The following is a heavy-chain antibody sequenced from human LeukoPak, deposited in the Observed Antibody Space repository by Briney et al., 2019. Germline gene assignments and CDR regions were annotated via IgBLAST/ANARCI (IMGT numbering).Heavy chain of an antibody. CDR1: GFTFSDYY. D-gene: IGHD2-2*01. J-gene: IGHJ6*02. V-gene: IGHV3-11*01. Sequence: GGSLRLSCAASGFTFSDYYMSWIRQAPGKGLEWVSYISNSGSTIYYADSVKGRFTISRDNAKNSLYLQMNSLRAEDTAVYYCASYCSSTSCYGYSYGMDVWGQGTTVTVSS. CDR2: ISNSGSTI. CDR3: ASYCSSTSCYGYSYGMDV.